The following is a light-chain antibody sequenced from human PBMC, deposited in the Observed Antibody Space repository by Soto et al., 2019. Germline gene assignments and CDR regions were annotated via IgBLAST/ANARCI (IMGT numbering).Light chain of an antibody. J-gene: IGLJ3*02. V-gene: IGLV1-44*01. Sequence: QSVLTQPPSASGTPGQRVTISCSGSSSNIGTNTVNWYQQLPGTAPKLLIYSNNQRPSGVPDRFSGSKSGTSGSLAISGLKSEDEADYYCAAWDDSLNAWVFGGGTKLTVL. CDR1: SSNIGTNT. CDR2: SNN. CDR3: AAWDDSLNAWV.